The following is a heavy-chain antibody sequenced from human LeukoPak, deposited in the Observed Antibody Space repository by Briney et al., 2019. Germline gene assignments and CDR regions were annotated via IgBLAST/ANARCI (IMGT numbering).Heavy chain of an antibody. Sequence: PSETLSLTCTVSGGSISSGGYYWSWIRQHPGKGLEWIGYIYYSGSTYYNPSLKSRVTISVDTSKNQFSLKLSSVTAADTAVYYCVRELRTSKNYYYDSSGPMDVWGQGTTVTVSS. D-gene: IGHD3-22*01. J-gene: IGHJ6*02. CDR3: VRELRTSKNYYYDSSGPMDV. V-gene: IGHV4-31*03. CDR1: GGSISSGGYY. CDR2: IYYSGST.